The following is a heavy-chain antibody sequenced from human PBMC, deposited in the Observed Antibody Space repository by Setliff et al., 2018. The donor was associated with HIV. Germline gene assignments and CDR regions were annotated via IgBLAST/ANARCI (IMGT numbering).Heavy chain of an antibody. CDR2: ISSSSSYI. CDR3: AKFPGSSYYYDSSGYYDKDDY. Sequence: PGGSLRLSCAASGFTFSSYAMNWVRQAPGEGLEWVSSISSSSSYIYYADSLKGRFTISRDNSKNTLYLQMNSLRAEDTAVYYCAKFPGSSYYYDSSGYYDKDDYWGQGTLVTVSS. CDR1: GFTFSSYA. D-gene: IGHD3-22*01. V-gene: IGHV3-21*04. J-gene: IGHJ4*02.